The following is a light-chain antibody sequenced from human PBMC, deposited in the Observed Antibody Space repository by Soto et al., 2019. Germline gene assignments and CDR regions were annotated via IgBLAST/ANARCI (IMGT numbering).Light chain of an antibody. CDR2: SND. Sequence: QSVLTQPPSTSGTPGQRVTISCSGSSSNIGSNVVHWHQQLPGTAPKLLIYSNDQRPSGVPDRFSGSKSGTSASLAITGLQAEDEADYYCQSYDSSLSGSVFGGGTKVTVL. CDR1: SSNIGSNV. CDR3: QSYDSSLSGSV. J-gene: IGLJ2*01. V-gene: IGLV1-44*01.